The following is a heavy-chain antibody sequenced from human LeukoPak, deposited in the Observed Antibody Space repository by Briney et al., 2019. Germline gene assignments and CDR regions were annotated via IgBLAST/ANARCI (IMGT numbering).Heavy chain of an antibody. CDR3: AKGFGLDH. V-gene: IGHV3-7*03. CDR2: IVQDGSDK. CDR1: GFTFLNDW. Sequence: GGSLRLSCVASGFTFLNDWMSWVRQAPGKGLEWVANIVQDGSDKNYVVSVGGRFTISRDNDKNSVYLQMNSLRVEDTAVYYCAKGFGLDHWGQGTLVTVSS. J-gene: IGHJ1*01. D-gene: IGHD3-16*01.